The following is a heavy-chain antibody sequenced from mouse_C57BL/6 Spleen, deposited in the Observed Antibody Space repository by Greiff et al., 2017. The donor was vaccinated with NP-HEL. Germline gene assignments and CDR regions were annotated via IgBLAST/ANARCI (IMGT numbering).Heavy chain of an antibody. CDR3: ARGGIDYDYDGDY. D-gene: IGHD2-4*01. CDR1: GYTFTSYW. Sequence: QVQLQQPGAELVRPGSSVKLSCKASGYTFTSYWMHWVKQRPIQGLEWIGNIDPSDSETHYNQKFKDKATLTVDKSSSTAYMQLSSLTSEDSAVYYCARGGIDYDYDGDYWGQGTTLTVSS. J-gene: IGHJ2*01. V-gene: IGHV1-52*01. CDR2: IDPSDSET.